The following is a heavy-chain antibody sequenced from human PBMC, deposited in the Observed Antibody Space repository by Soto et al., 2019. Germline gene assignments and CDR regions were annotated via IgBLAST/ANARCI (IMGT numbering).Heavy chain of an antibody. J-gene: IGHJ3*02. Sequence: PGGSLRLSCAASGFTLSSHAMTWVRQAPGKGLEWVSVISYSGETTFYADSVRGRFTIFRDNSKNTLDLQMNSLRAEDTAVYYCVKGGYSYAYSAFDIWGQGTMVTVSS. CDR1: GFTLSSHA. CDR2: ISYSGETT. CDR3: VKGGYSYAYSAFDI. V-gene: IGHV3-23*01. D-gene: IGHD3-16*01.